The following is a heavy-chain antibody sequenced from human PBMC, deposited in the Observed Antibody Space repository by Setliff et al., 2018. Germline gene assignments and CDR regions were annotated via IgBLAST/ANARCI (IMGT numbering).Heavy chain of an antibody. CDR1: GYTLTTYY. J-gene: IGHJ6*03. CDR3: ARGIIAYASWAPNKHAYYYYMDV. CDR2: INPSGEST. Sequence: ASVKVSCKASGYTLTTYYMHGVRQAPGQGLEWMGLINPSGESTVYAEKFQGRVSMTRDTSTSTVYMDLESLKSGDTAIYYCARGIIAYASWAPNKHAYYYYMDVWGNGTTGTVSS. V-gene: IGHV1-46*01. D-gene: IGHD2-2*01.